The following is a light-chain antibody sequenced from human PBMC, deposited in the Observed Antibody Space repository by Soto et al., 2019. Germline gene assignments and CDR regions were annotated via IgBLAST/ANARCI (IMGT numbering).Light chain of an antibody. CDR1: HSIMTY. V-gene: IGKV1-39*01. CDR2: AAS. CDR3: QQYYAFPRT. Sequence: DIQMTQSPISLSASVGDGVTIICRASHSIMTYLNWYQLKPGKPPRLLIYAASSLQSGVPSRFSGSGSGTDFTLTITNLQSGDLAVYYCQQYYAFPRTVGQGTKVDIK. J-gene: IGKJ1*01.